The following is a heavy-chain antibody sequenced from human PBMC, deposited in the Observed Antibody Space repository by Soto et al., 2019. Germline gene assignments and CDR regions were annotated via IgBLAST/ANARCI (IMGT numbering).Heavy chain of an antibody. V-gene: IGHV3-9*01. CDR3: AKDRGLVLSFYFDY. CDR1: GFTFDDYA. Sequence: EVQLVESGGGLVQPGRSLRLSCAASGFTFDDYAMHWVRQAPGKGLEWVSGISWNSGSIGYADSVKGRFTISRDNAKNSLYLQMXSXRAEDTALYYCAKDRGLVLSFYFDYWGQGTLVTVSS. J-gene: IGHJ4*02. D-gene: IGHD6-19*01. CDR2: ISWNSGSI.